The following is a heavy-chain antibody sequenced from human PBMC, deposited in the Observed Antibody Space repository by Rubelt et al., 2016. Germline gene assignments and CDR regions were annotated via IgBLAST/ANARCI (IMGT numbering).Heavy chain of an antibody. D-gene: IGHD2-21*01. CDR3: ARDYSWSPRHAIDY. Sequence: EVQLVESGGGLVQPGGSLRLSCAASGFTFSSYWMSWVRQAPGKGLEWVANIKQDGSEKYYVDSGKCRFTSSRDNSKNTLYLQMNSLRAEDTAVYYCARDYSWSPRHAIDYWGQGTLVTVSS. J-gene: IGHJ4*02. CDR1: GFTFSSYW. CDR2: IKQDGSEK. V-gene: IGHV3-7*01.